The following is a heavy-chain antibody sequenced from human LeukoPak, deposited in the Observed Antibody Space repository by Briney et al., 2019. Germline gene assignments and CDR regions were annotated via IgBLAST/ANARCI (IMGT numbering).Heavy chain of an antibody. CDR1: GGSISSGSYY. D-gene: IGHD6-25*01. J-gene: IGHJ3*02. CDR2: IYTSGST. CDR3: ARAGSGILFTAFDI. V-gene: IGHV4-61*02. Sequence: SETLSLTCTVSGGSISSGSYYWSWIRQPAGKGLEWIGRIYTSGSTNYNPSLKSRLTISVDTSKNQFSLKLSSVTAAATAVYYCARAGSGILFTAFDIWGQGTMVTVSS.